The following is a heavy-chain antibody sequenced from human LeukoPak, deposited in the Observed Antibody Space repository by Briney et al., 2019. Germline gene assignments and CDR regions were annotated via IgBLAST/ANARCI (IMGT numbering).Heavy chain of an antibody. CDR1: GFTFSDYY. CDR2: ISSSGTTI. Sequence: GGSLRLSCAASGFTFSDYYMSWIRQAPGKGLEWLSYISSSGTTIYYADSVKGRFTISRDNAKNSLYLQMNSLRAEDTAVYYCARGYCSGGSCYGLSFDYWGQGTLVTVSS. CDR3: ARGYCSGGSCYGLSFDY. D-gene: IGHD2-15*01. V-gene: IGHV3-11*04. J-gene: IGHJ4*02.